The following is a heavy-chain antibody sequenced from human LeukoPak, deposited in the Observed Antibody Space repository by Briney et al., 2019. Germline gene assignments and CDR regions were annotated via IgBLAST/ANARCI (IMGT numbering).Heavy chain of an antibody. Sequence: GGSLRLSCAASGFTFSSYGMHWVRQAPGKGLEWVASIRYDGSNKYYADSVKGRFTISTDNSKNTLYLQMNTRRAEDTAVYYCAKDWRYWNDITHYHYYMDVWGKGTTVTISS. D-gene: IGHD1-1*01. CDR1: GFTFSSYG. J-gene: IGHJ6*03. CDR3: AKDWRYWNDITHYHYYMDV. V-gene: IGHV3-30*02. CDR2: IRYDGSNK.